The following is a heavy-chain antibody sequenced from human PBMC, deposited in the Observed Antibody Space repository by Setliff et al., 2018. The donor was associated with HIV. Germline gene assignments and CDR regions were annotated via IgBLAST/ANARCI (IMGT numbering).Heavy chain of an antibody. CDR1: GFSLSTSGVG. Sequence: GPTLVNPTQTLTLTCTFSGFSLSTSGVGVGWIRQPPGKGPEWPALIYWDGDTRYNPSLNGRLTVTKATSNNHVVLMMSNMDPLDTATYYCVHVNNFRSVYFDSWGQGTLVTVSS. CDR2: IYWDGDT. V-gene: IGHV2-5*02. J-gene: IGHJ4*02. CDR3: VHVNNFRSVYFDS.